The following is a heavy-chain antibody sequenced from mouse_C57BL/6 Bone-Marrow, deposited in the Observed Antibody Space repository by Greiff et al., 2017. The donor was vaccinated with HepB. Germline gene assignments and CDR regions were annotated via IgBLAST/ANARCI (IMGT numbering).Heavy chain of an antibody. D-gene: IGHD2-12*01. J-gene: IGHJ2*01. CDR3: AREEILQYYFDY. CDR1: GYSITSGYD. V-gene: IGHV3-1*01. CDR2: IIYSGST. Sequence: EVKLMESGPGMVKPSQSLSLTCTVTGYSITSGYDWHWIRHFPGNQLEWMGYIIYSGSTNYNPSLKSRISITHDTSKNHFFLKLNSVTTEDTATYYWAREEILQYYFDYWGQGTTLTVSS.